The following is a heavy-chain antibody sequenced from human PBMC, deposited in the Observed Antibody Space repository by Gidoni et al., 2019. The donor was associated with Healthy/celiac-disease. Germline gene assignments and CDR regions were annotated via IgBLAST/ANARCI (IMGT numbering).Heavy chain of an antibody. CDR3: ARCRNYDSSGYYYYYYYMDV. Sequence: EVQLVESGGGLVQPGGSLRLSCAASGFTFSSYSMTWVRQAPGKGLEWVSYISSSSSTIYYADSVKGRFTISRDNAKNSLYLQMNSLRDEDTAVYYCARCRNYDSSGYYYYYYYMDVWGKGTTVTVSS. CDR1: GFTFSSYS. V-gene: IGHV3-48*02. D-gene: IGHD3-22*01. CDR2: ISSSSSTI. J-gene: IGHJ6*03.